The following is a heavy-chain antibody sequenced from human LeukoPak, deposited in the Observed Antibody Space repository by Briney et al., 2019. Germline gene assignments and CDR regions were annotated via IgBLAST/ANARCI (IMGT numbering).Heavy chain of an antibody. CDR1: GGSISSYY. V-gene: IGHV4-59*01. CDR2: IYYSGST. D-gene: IGHD3-3*01. J-gene: IGHJ5*02. Sequence: SETLSLTCTVSGGSISSYYWSWIRQPPGKGQEWIGYIYYSGSTNYNPSLKSRVTISVDTSKNQFSLKLSSVTAADTAVYYCARDRGQTDFWSGVNWFDPWGQGTLVTVSS. CDR3: ARDRGQTDFWSGVNWFDP.